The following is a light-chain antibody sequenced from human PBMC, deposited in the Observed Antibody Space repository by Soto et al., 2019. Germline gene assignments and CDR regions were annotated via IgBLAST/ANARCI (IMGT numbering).Light chain of an antibody. V-gene: IGKV1-9*01. CDR1: QGISNN. Sequence: IPLTQSPSSLSATVGDRVTITCRASQGISNNLVWYQQKPGKAPNLLIYGASTLQSGVPSRFSGSGSGTDFTLTIDSLQPEDVATYYCQQLNNYSRTFGPGTKVDIK. CDR3: QQLNNYSRT. CDR2: GAS. J-gene: IGKJ3*01.